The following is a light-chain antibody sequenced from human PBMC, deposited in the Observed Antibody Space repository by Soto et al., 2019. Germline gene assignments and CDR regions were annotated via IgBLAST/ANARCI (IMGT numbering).Light chain of an antibody. Sequence: IVMSQSPSSLSASVGDTVTITCRASQDVDKWLAWYQQKPGKAPKLLIYKSSTLNGGVPCRFSAVGSGTEYSLTSSGLQADDVATYYCQQYSSYWTFGQGTMVEIK. V-gene: IGKV1-5*03. CDR3: QQYSSYWT. J-gene: IGKJ1*01. CDR1: QDVDKW. CDR2: KSS.